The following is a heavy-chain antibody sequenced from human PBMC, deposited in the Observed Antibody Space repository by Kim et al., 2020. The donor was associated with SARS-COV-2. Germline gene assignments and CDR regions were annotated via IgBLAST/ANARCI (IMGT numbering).Heavy chain of an antibody. V-gene: IGHV3-43*02. Sequence: GGSLRLSCAASGFTFDDYAIQWVRQVPGKGLEWVSLISRDGGEIKYADSVKGRFTISRDNTKKSVYLQMNSLRSEDTALYYCVRGQQSLIKNWGQGTQVTVSS. D-gene: IGHD6-19*01. CDR1: GFTFDDYA. J-gene: IGHJ4*02. CDR3: VRGQQSLIKN. CDR2: ISRDGGEI.